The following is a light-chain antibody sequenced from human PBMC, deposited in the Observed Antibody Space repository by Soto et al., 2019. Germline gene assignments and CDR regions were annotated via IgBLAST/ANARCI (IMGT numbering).Light chain of an antibody. CDR2: KAS. CDR1: QTISSW. CDR3: QHNNSYSVA. J-gene: IGKJ1*01. Sequence: HVTQSSSPLSISVGDSVNITCRASQTISSWLAWYQQKPGKAPKLLIYKASTLKSGVPSRFSGSGSGTEFTLTISILQPDDFATYYCQHNNSYSVAFGQGTKVDIK. V-gene: IGKV1-5*03.